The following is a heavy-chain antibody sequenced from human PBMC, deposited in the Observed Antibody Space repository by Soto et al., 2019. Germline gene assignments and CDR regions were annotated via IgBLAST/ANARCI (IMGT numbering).Heavy chain of an antibody. CDR1: GFTFSSYG. Sequence: SLRLSCAASGFTFSSYGMHWVRQAPGKGLEWVAVISYDGSNKYYADSVKGRFTISRDNSKNTLYLQMNSLRAEDTAVYYCAKEYSSRGDYYYYGMDVWGQGTTVTVSS. V-gene: IGHV3-30*18. CDR2: ISYDGSNK. D-gene: IGHD6-13*01. CDR3: AKEYSSRGDYYYYGMDV. J-gene: IGHJ6*02.